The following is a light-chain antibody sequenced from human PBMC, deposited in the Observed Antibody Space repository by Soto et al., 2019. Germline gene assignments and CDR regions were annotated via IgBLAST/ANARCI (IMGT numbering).Light chain of an antibody. J-gene: IGLJ2*01. CDR1: SGHSRNA. V-gene: IGLV4-69*01. Sequence: QSVLTQSPSASASLGASVKLTCTLSSGHSRNAIAWYQQQPEKGPRYLMKLNSDGSHNKGDGIPDRFSGSSSGAERYLTISSLQSEDEADYYCQTWGTGIQVFGGGTKLTVL. CDR3: QTWGTGIQV. CDR2: LNSDGSH.